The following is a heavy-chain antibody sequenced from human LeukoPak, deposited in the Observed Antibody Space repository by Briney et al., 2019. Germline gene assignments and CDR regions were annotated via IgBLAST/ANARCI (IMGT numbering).Heavy chain of an antibody. V-gene: IGHV1-46*01. CDR3: AREGFCSSTSCYDYYHYGMDV. Sequence: KPGASVKVSCKASGYTFTSYYMHWVRQAPGQGLEWMGIINPSGGSTSYAQKFQGRVTMTRDTSTSTVYMELSSLRSEDTAVYYCAREGFCSSTSCYDYYHYGMDVWGQGTTVTVSS. D-gene: IGHD2-2*01. CDR2: INPSGGST. CDR1: GYTFTSYY. J-gene: IGHJ6*02.